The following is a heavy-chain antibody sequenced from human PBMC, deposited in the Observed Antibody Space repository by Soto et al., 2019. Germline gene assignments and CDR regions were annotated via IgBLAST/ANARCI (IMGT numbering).Heavy chain of an antibody. J-gene: IGHJ3*02. D-gene: IGHD3-3*01. Sequence: EVQVVESGGGLVKPGGTLRLSCAASGFAFSSYSMNWVRQAPGRGREWVSTISNGSSYIYYADSLKGRFTISRDNAKNSLYLQMNSLIAEYTAVYYCALTYGFLRGYPRADSFDIWGQGTMVTVSS. CDR3: ALTYGFLRGYPRADSFDI. V-gene: IGHV3-21*01. CDR2: ISNGSSYI. CDR1: GFAFSSYS.